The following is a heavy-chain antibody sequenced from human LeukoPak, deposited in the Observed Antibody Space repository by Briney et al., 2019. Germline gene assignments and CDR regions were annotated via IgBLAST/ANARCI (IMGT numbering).Heavy chain of an antibody. CDR1: GGSFSGYY. V-gene: IGHV4-34*01. CDR3: ARYRTYYYYYMDV. J-gene: IGHJ6*03. D-gene: IGHD1-7*01. CDR2: INHSGST. Sequence: SETLSLTCAVYGGSFSGYYWSWIRQPPGKGLEWIGEINHSGSTNYNPPLKSRVTISVDTSKNQFSLKLSSVTAADTAVYYCARYRTYYYYYMDVWGKGTTATVSS.